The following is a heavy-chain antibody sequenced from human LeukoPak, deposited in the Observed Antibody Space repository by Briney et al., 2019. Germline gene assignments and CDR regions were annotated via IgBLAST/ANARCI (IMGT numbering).Heavy chain of an antibody. Sequence: ASVKVSCKVSGYTLTELSMHWVRQAPGKELEWMGGFDPEDGETIYAQKFQGGVTMTEDTSTDTAYMELSSLRSEDTAVYYCATDAYDFWSGYYPGYWGQGTLVTVSS. J-gene: IGHJ4*02. CDR1: GYTLTELS. CDR2: FDPEDGET. V-gene: IGHV1-24*01. CDR3: ATDAYDFWSGYYPGY. D-gene: IGHD3-3*01.